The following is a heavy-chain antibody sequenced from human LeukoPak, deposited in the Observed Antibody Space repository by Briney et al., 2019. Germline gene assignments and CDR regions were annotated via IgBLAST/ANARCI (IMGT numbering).Heavy chain of an antibody. Sequence: GGSLRLSCVASGFTLSSYTINWVRQAPGKGLEWVAVTSSDLNVKLYADSVKGRFTISRDNSRSTLYLQMNSLRPEDTAIYYCAREGYYGSGSPPSLYFDYWGQGTLVTVSS. CDR3: AREGYYGSGSPPSLYFDY. D-gene: IGHD3-10*01. CDR2: TSSDLNVK. J-gene: IGHJ4*02. V-gene: IGHV3-30*03. CDR1: GFTLSSYT.